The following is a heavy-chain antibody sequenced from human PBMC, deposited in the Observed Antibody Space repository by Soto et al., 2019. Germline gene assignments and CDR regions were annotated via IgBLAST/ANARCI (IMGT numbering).Heavy chain of an antibody. V-gene: IGHV4-34*01. CDR1: GGSFSGHY. Sequence: QVQLQQWGAGLLKPSETLSLTCAVYGGSFSGHYWSWIRQPPGKGLEWLGEINHSGSTNYNPSLKSRFTIAVDTSKNQFSLKLSSVTAADTAVYYCARGGLWGSYRYTGWFDPWGQGTLVTVSS. CDR3: ARGGLWGSYRYTGWFDP. D-gene: IGHD3-16*02. J-gene: IGHJ5*02. CDR2: INHSGST.